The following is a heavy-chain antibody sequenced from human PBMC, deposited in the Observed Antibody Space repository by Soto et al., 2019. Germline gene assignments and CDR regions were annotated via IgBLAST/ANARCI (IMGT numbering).Heavy chain of an antibody. V-gene: IGHV4-34*01. Sequence: LXXTCAVYVGSFSGYYWSWIRQPPGKGLEWIGEINHSGSTNYNPSLKSRVTISVDTSKNQFSLKLSSVTDADTAVYYCASTSGYDSNNWFDPWGQGTLVTVSS. J-gene: IGHJ5*02. D-gene: IGHD5-12*01. CDR3: ASTSGYDSNNWFDP. CDR1: VGSFSGYY. CDR2: INHSGST.